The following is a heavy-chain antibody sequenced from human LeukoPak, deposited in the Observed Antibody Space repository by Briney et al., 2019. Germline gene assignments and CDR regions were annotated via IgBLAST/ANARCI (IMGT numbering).Heavy chain of an antibody. J-gene: IGHJ4*02. V-gene: IGHV3-21*01. D-gene: IGHD5-18*01. Sequence: PGGSLRLSCAASGFIFSRYSMNWVRQVPGKGLEWVSSISATSGYIYYADSVKGRFTISRDNAKNSLYLQMNSLRAEDTALYYCARETGYIDGYEVDCWGRGTRVTVSS. CDR3: ARETGYIDGYEVDC. CDR2: ISATSGYI. CDR1: GFIFSRYS.